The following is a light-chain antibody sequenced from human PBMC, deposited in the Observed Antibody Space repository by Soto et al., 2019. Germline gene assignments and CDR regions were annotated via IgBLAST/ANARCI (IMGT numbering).Light chain of an antibody. CDR2: GAS. V-gene: IGKV3-15*01. J-gene: IGKJ1*01. Sequence: EIVMTQSPATLSVSPVERATLSCRAGQSVSSNLAWYQQKPGQAPRLLIYGASTRATGIPARFSGSGSGTEFTLTISSLQSEDFAVYYCQQYNNWLQFGQGTKVDIK. CDR3: QQYNNWLQ. CDR1: QSVSSN.